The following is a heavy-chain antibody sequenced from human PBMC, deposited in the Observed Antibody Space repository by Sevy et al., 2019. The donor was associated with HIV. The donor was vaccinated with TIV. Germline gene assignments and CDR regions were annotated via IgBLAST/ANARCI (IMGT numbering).Heavy chain of an antibody. D-gene: IGHD3-10*01. CDR1: GFNCGDYP. CDR2: IRSKASGGTT. Sequence: GGSLRLSCRASGFNCGDYPMSWFRQAPGKGLAWVGFIRSKASGGTTQYAASVKGRFTISRDDSESIAYLQMNSLKIEDTAVYYCTKGGSGTGWFDPWGQGTLVTVSS. J-gene: IGHJ5*02. CDR3: TKGGSGTGWFDP. V-gene: IGHV3-49*03.